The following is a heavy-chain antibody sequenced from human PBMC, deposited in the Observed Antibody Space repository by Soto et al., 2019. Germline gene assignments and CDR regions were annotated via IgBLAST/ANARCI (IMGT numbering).Heavy chain of an antibody. CDR1: GGSFSGYQ. V-gene: IGHV4-34*01. J-gene: IGHJ6*03. Sequence: QVQLQQWGAGLLKPSETLSLTCAVYGGSFSGYQWSWIRQTPGKGLEWIGEINDSGNINYNPSLKSRVTILLDTPKKQISRKLSSVTAADSAVYYCERGLILWFGDLSRRGGYYYYGEVWGKGNTVTVSS. CDR3: ERGLILWFGDLSRRGGYYYYGEV. CDR2: INDSGNI. D-gene: IGHD3-10*01.